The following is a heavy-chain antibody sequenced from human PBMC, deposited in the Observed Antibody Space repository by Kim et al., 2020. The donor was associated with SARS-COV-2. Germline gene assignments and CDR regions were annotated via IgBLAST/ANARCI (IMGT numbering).Heavy chain of an antibody. CDR1: GFTFSSYW. Sequence: GGSLTLSCASSGFTFSSYWMHWVRQAPGKGLVCVSRIKTDGTGISYADSVKDRFTISKDNAKNPLYLQMNSLRVEDTAVYYCSRDGARGGSSDYWAHGTLVTLPS. V-gene: IGHV3-74*01. D-gene: IGHD6-6*01. CDR2: IKTDGTGI. J-gene: IGHJ4*01. CDR3: SRDGARGGSSDY.